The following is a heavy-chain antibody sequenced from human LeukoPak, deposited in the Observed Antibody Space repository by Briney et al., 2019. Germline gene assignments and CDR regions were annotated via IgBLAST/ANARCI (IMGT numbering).Heavy chain of an antibody. CDR3: AKGEGYGYIDY. J-gene: IGHJ4*02. D-gene: IGHD6-13*01. CDR1: GFTFSSYG. Sequence: GGSLRLSCAASGFTFSSYGMHWVRQAPGKGLEWVAVIWYDGSNKYYADSVKGRFTISRDNSKNTLYLQMNSLRAEDTAVYYCAKGEGYGYIDYWGQGTLVTVSS. CDR2: IWYDGSNK. V-gene: IGHV3-30*02.